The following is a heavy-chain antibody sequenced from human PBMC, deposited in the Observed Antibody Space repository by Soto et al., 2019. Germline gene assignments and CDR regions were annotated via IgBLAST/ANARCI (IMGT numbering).Heavy chain of an antibody. D-gene: IGHD4-17*01. J-gene: IGHJ6*02. Sequence: QVQLQESGPGLVKPSQTLSLTCTVSGASINGGGYYWSWIRQHPGKGLEWIGSIYYSGNTYYSPSLKSRVTTSVDPSKNHFSRRLTSVTAADTAVYYCARDPSYGDYSYYRMDVWGQGTTVTVSS. CDR3: ARDPSYGDYSYYRMDV. CDR2: IYYSGNT. CDR1: GASINGGGYY. V-gene: IGHV4-31*03.